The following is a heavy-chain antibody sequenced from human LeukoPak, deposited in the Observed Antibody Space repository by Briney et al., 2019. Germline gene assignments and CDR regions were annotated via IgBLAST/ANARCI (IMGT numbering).Heavy chain of an antibody. D-gene: IGHD3-3*01. CDR2: ISGSGGST. CDR1: GFTFSSYV. J-gene: IGHJ5*02. Sequence: GGSLRLSCAASGFTFSSYVMGWVRQAPGKGLEWVSAISGSGGSTYHADSVEGRFTISRDNSKNTLFLQMNSLRAEDTAVYYCAKPTNDFWSGYPPGWFGPWGQGTLVTVSS. CDR3: AKPTNDFWSGYPPGWFGP. V-gene: IGHV3-23*01.